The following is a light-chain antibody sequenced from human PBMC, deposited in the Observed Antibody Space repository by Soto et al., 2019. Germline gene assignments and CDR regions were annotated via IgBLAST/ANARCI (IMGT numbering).Light chain of an antibody. Sequence: QSALTQPASVSGSPGQSIAISCTGTSSDVGIYNYVSWYQQHPGKVPKLIIYEVTNRPSGVSNRFSGSKSGNTASLIISGLQAEDDADYYCTSYTTSSTRVFGTGTKVTVL. V-gene: IGLV2-14*01. CDR2: EVT. J-gene: IGLJ1*01. CDR1: SSDVGIYNY. CDR3: TSYTTSSTRV.